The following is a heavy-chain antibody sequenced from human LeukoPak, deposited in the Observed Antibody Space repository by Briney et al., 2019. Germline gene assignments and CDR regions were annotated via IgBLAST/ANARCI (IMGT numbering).Heavy chain of an antibody. J-gene: IGHJ4*02. CDR3: AKDHHIVVVIAIFFDY. CDR1: GFTFSSYW. V-gene: IGHV3-74*01. CDR2: IHSDGNIA. D-gene: IGHD2-21*01. Sequence: PGGSLRLSCAVSGFTFSSYWMHWVRQAPGEGLVWVSRIHSDGNIAFYADSVKGRFTISRDNAENTLYLQMNSLRAEDTAVYYCAKDHHIVVVIAIFFDYWGQGTLVTVSS.